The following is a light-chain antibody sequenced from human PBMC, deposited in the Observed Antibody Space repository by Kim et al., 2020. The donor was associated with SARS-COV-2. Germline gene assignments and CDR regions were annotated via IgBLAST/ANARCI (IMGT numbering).Light chain of an antibody. Sequence: VTPGESATLSCSASQSVSSNLAWYQQKPGQAPRLLIYSASNRATGIPARFSGSGSGTEFTLTISSLQSEDFAVYYCQQYNWPPAYTFGQGTKLEI. CDR2: SAS. V-gene: IGKV3-15*01. J-gene: IGKJ2*01. CDR3: QQYNWPPAYT. CDR1: QSVSSN.